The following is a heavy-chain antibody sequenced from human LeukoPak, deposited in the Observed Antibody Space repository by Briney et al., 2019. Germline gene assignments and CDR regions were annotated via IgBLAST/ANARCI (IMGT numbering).Heavy chain of an antibody. J-gene: IGHJ1*01. CDR1: GFTVSSNY. D-gene: IGHD2-2*02. V-gene: IGHV3-53*01. CDR2: IYSGGST. CDR3: AKGGAYCSSTSCYIVSYFQH. Sequence: GGSLRLSCAASGFTVSSNYMSWVRQAPGKGLEWVSVIYSGGSTYYADSVKGRFTISRDNSKNTLYLQMNSLRAEDTAVYYCAKGGAYCSSTSCYIVSYFQHWGQGTLVTVSS.